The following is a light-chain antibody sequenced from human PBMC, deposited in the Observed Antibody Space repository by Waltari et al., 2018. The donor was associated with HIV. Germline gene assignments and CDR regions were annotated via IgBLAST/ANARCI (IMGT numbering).Light chain of an antibody. J-gene: IGLJ3*02. Sequence: SYVLTQPPSLSVAPREPARLTCGGHNIGGKSVHGYQQKPGQTPVLLIFDGSDRPPGIPGRFSGSNSGNTATLTISRVEAGDEADYYCQVWDRSSDHWVFGGGTKLPVL. CDR2: DGS. CDR3: QVWDRSSDHWV. V-gene: IGLV3-21*04. CDR1: NIGGKS.